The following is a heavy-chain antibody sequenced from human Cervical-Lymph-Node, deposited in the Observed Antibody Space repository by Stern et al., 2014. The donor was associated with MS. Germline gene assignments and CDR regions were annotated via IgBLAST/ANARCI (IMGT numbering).Heavy chain of an antibody. CDR2: LNPRSGAT. V-gene: IGHV1-2*06. Sequence: QVQLVQSGAEVKKPGASVKVSCRASGYRFTAYYIHWVRQAPGAGLVWMGRLNPRSGATDLARTFQDRVTMTRDTSISTAYMELTRLTSGDTAVYYCARSITVTPLDFWGQGTLIAVSS. CDR3: ARSITVTPLDF. CDR1: GYRFTAYY. D-gene: IGHD4-17*01. J-gene: IGHJ4*02.